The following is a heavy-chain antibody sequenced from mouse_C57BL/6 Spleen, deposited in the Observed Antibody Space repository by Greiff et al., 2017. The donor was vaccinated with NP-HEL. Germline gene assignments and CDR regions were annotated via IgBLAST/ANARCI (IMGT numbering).Heavy chain of an antibody. J-gene: IGHJ1*03. Sequence: VQLQQSGPELVKPGASVKISCKASGYAFSSSWMNWVKQRPGKGLEWIGRFYPGDGDTNYNGKFKGKATLTADKSSSTAYMQLSSLTSEDSAVYFCARLDWYFDVWGTGTTVTVSS. CDR3: ARLDWYFDV. CDR2: FYPGDGDT. V-gene: IGHV1-82*01. CDR1: GYAFSSSW.